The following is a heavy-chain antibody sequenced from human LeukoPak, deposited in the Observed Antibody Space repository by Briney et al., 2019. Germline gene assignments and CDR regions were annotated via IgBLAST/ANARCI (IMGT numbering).Heavy chain of an antibody. V-gene: IGHV1-2*06. J-gene: IGHJ4*02. CDR2: INPNSGCT. CDR3: AFIRSGSGSYYNLGY. D-gene: IGHD3-10*01. Sequence: GASVKVSCKASGYTFTGYYMHWLRQAPGQGLEWMGLINPNSGCTNYAQKFQGRVTMTRDTSISTAYMELSRLRSDDTAVYYCAFIRSGSGSYYNLGYWGQGNLVTVSS. CDR1: GYTFTGYY.